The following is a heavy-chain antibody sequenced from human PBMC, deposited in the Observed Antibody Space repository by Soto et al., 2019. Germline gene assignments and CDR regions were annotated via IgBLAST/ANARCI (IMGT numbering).Heavy chain of an antibody. J-gene: IGHJ5*02. CDR1: GGTFSSYA. CDR3: ARAEHVVVVTAHNWFDP. CDR2: IIPIFGTA. D-gene: IGHD2-21*02. Sequence: SVKVSCKASGGTFSSYAISWVRQAPGQGLEWMGGIIPIFGTANYAQKFQGRVTITADESTSTAYMELSSLRSEDTAVYYCARAEHVVVVTAHNWFDPWGQGTLVTVSS. V-gene: IGHV1-69*13.